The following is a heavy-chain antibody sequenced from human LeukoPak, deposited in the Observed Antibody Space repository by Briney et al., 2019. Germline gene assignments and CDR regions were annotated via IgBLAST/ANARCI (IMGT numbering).Heavy chain of an antibody. Sequence: SETLSLTCTVSGGSISSGSYYWSWIRQPAGKGLEWIGRIYTSGSTNYNPSLKSRVTISVDTSKNQFSLKLSSVTAADTAVYYCASGDDIAAAGDYWGQGTLVTVSS. CDR2: IYTSGST. V-gene: IGHV4-61*02. D-gene: IGHD6-13*01. J-gene: IGHJ4*02. CDR1: GGSISSGSYY. CDR3: ASGDDIAAAGDY.